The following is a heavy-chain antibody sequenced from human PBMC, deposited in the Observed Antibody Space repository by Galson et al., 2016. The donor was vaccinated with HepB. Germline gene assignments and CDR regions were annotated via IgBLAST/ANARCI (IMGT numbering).Heavy chain of an antibody. CDR3: ARDREGRFGP. CDR1: GGSFTSYA. V-gene: IGHV1-69*01. J-gene: IGHJ5*02. CDR2: FIPIFNTT. Sequence: KVSCKASGGSFTSYAITWVRQAPGQGLEWMGGFIPIFNTTNYAQKFQGTVTITADEDTFTAYLELSNLTSEDTAVYYCARDREGRFGPWGQGTLVSVSS. D-gene: IGHD1-26*01.